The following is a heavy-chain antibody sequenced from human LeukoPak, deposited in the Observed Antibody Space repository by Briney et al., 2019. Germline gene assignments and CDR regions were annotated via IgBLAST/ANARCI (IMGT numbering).Heavy chain of an antibody. CDR2: INHSGST. CDR1: GGSFCGYY. V-gene: IGHV4-34*01. D-gene: IGHD2-21*02. CDR3: ARVLAVVTARFDY. J-gene: IGHJ4*02. Sequence: SETLSLTCAVYGGSFCGYYWSWIRQPPGKGLEWIGEINHSGSTNYNPSLKSRVTISVDTSKNQFSLKLSSVTAADTAVYYCARVLAVVTARFDYWGQGTLVTVSS.